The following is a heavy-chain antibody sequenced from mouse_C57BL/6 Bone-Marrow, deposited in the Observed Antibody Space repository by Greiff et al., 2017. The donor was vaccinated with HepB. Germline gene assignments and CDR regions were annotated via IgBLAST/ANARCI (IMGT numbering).Heavy chain of an antibody. CDR1: GFTFSSYG. CDR2: ISSGGSYT. J-gene: IGHJ3*01. CDR3: ARGYYGSSPFAY. D-gene: IGHD1-1*01. V-gene: IGHV5-6*01. Sequence: DVQLVESGGDLVKPGGSLKLSCAASGFTFSSYGMSWVRQTPDKRLEWVATISSGGSYTYYPDSVKGRFTISRDNAKNTLYLQMSSLKSEDTAMYYCARGYYGSSPFAYWGQGTLVTVSA.